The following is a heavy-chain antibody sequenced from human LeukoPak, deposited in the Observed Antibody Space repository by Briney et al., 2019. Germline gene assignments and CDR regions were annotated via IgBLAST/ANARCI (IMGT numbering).Heavy chain of an antibody. Sequence: GGSLRLSCAASGFTFSSYGIHWVRQAPGKGLEWVAFIRYDGSNKYYADSVKGRFTISRDNSKNTLYLQMNSLRAEDTAVYYCAKDGGVTTRYYYYYMDVWGKGTTVTISS. V-gene: IGHV3-30*02. J-gene: IGHJ6*03. CDR1: GFTFSSYG. CDR3: AKDGGVTTRYYYYYMDV. CDR2: IRYDGSNK. D-gene: IGHD3-3*01.